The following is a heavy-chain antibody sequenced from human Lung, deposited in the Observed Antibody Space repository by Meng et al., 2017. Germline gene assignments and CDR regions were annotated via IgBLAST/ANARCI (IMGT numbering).Heavy chain of an antibody. D-gene: IGHD3-9*01. J-gene: IGHJ4*02. CDR1: GGSVRLLSYY. CDR3: DSFDPITIAHDFDY. V-gene: IGHV4-30-4*01. CDR2: NHHHGCA. Sequence: QRQQQQSPPWLVKPLTPSYPLSIACGGSVRLLSYYWSWRRRSPAKGLEWIGSNHHHGCASYNTTLNSRLSISVDNPSHQFPFKMLSMTAAEKSVLYCDSFDPITIAHDFDYWGQGTLVTVSS.